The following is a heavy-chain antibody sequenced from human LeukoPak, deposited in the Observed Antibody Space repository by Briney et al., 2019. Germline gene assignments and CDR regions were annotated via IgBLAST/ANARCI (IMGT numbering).Heavy chain of an antibody. CDR3: ARDSYYGGHYSFFEH. V-gene: IGHV1-24*01. J-gene: IGHJ4*02. CDR1: GYTLTELS. CDR2: FDPEDGET. Sequence: ASVKVSCKVSGYTLTELSMHWVRQAPGKGLEWMGGFDPEDGETIYAQKFQGRVTMTEDTSTDTAYMELRSLTFDDTAIYYCARDSYYGGHYSFFEHWGQGTLVTVSS. D-gene: IGHD4/OR15-4a*01.